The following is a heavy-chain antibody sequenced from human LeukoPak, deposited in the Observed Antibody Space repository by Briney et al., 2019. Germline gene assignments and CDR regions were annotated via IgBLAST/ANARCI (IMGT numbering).Heavy chain of an antibody. CDR3: ARAGRGSWAYFDY. V-gene: IGHV3-30-3*01. Sequence: PGGSLRLSCEASGFTFSSYAMHWVRQAPGKGLEWVAVISYDGSNKYYADSVKGRFTISRDNSKNTLYLQMNSLRAEDTAVYYCARAGRGSWAYFDYWGQGTLVTVSS. J-gene: IGHJ4*02. D-gene: IGHD6-13*01. CDR2: ISYDGSNK. CDR1: GFTFSSYA.